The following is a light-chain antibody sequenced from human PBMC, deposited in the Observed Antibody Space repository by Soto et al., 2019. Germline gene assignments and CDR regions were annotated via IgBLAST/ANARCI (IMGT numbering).Light chain of an antibody. CDR2: EVS. CDR3: CSYTRRSTRV. V-gene: IGLV2-14*01. J-gene: IGLJ2*01. CDR1: SSDIGGYKY. Sequence: QSVLTQPASVSGSPGQSITISCTGTSSDIGGYKYVSWYQQHPGIAPKLMIYEVSNRPSGVSNRFSGSKSGNTASLTISGLQAEDEDDYYCCSYTRRSTRVFGGGTQLTVL.